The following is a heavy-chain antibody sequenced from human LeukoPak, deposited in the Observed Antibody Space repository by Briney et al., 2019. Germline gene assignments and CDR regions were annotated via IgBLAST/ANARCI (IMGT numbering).Heavy chain of an antibody. D-gene: IGHD4-11*01. V-gene: IGHV4-59*01. J-gene: IGHJ6*03. CDR2: IYYSGST. Sequence: SETLSLTCAVYGGSISHYYWSWIRQSPGKGLEWIGYIYYSGSTNYNPSLKSRVTISVDTSKNQFSLKLSSVTAADTAVYYCARVKDDYSNYHYYYYYMDVWGKGTTVTVSS. CDR3: ARVKDDYSNYHYYYYYMDV. CDR1: GGSISHYY.